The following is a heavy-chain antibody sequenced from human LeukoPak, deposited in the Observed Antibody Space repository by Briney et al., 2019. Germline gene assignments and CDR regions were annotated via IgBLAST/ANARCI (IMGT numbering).Heavy chain of an antibody. Sequence: GGSLRLSCAASGFTFSSYAMSWVRQAPGKGLEWVSAISGSGGSTYYADSVKGRFTISRDNSKNTLYLQMNSLRAEDTAVYYCAKDPVSSSSWSPASNWGQATLVTVSS. CDR3: AKDPVSSSSWSPASN. CDR1: GFTFSSYA. CDR2: ISGSGGST. D-gene: IGHD6-13*01. J-gene: IGHJ4*02. V-gene: IGHV3-23*01.